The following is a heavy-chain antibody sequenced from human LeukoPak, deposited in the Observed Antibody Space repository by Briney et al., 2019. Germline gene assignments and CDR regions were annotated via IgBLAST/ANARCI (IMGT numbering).Heavy chain of an antibody. CDR1: GFDFRAYE. CDR2: FAGSDTTK. CDR3: TTLGYHLDS. Sequence: GGSLRLSRAASGFDFRAYEMIWVRQAPGKGLEWVAYFAGSDTTKYYADSVRGRFTISRDNAKNSLYLQMNSLRAEDTALYYCTTLGYHLDSWGQGTLVTVSS. D-gene: IGHD3-22*01. J-gene: IGHJ4*02. V-gene: IGHV3-48*03.